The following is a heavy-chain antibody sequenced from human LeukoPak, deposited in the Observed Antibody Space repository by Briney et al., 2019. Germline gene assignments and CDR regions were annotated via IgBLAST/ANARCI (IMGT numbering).Heavy chain of an antibody. CDR2: INHSGST. CDR3: ARGQYYYDSSGYPYYFDY. CDR1: GGPFSGYY. Sequence: SETLSLTCAVYGGPFSGYYWSWIRQPPGKGLEWIGEINHSGSTNYNPSLKSRVTISVDTSKNLFSLKLSSVTAADTAVYYCARGQYYYDSSGYPYYFDYWGQGTLVTVSS. V-gene: IGHV4-34*01. J-gene: IGHJ4*02. D-gene: IGHD3-22*01.